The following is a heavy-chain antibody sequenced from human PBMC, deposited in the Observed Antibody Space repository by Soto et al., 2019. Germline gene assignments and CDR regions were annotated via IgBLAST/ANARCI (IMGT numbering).Heavy chain of an antibody. CDR1: GFTFSSYS. CDR3: ARDQARYSSGWYLPDY. Sequence: EVQLVESGGGLVQPGGSLRLSCAASGFTFSSYSMNWVRQAPGKGLEWVSYISSSSSTIYYADSVKGRFTISRDNAKNSLYLQMNSLRAEDTAVYYCARDQARYSSGWYLPDYWGQGTLVTVSS. D-gene: IGHD6-19*01. V-gene: IGHV3-48*01. CDR2: ISSSSSTI. J-gene: IGHJ4*02.